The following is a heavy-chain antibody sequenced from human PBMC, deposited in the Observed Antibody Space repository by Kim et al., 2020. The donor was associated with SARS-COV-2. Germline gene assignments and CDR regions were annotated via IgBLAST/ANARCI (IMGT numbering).Heavy chain of an antibody. V-gene: IGHV4-34*01. CDR1: GGSFSGYY. D-gene: IGHD3-9*01. CDR3: AKRRRWLAYYFDY. Sequence: SETLSLTCAVYGGSFSGYYWSWIRQPPGKGLEWIGEINHSGSTNYNPSLKSRVTISVDTSKNQFSLKLSSVTTADTAVYYCAKRRRWLAYYFDYWGQGTL. CDR2: INHSGST. J-gene: IGHJ4*02.